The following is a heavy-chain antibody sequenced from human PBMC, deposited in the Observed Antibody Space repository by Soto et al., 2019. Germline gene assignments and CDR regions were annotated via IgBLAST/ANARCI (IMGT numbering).Heavy chain of an antibody. CDR1: GASFSDSY. Sequence: QVRLQQWGAGLLKPSETLFLTCAVYGASFSDSYWNWIRQPPGKGLEWIGEINHSGSTIYNTSLESRVTISLDTSRKQFTLKMRSATAADTAVYYCAREVPSRYFDLWGRGTPVTVSS. J-gene: IGHJ2*01. CDR3: AREVPSRYFDL. CDR2: INHSGST. V-gene: IGHV4-34*01. D-gene: IGHD1-1*01.